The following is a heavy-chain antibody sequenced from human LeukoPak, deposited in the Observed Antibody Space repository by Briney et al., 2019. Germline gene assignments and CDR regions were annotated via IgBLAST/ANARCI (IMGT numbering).Heavy chain of an antibody. J-gene: IGHJ4*02. D-gene: IGHD3-10*01. CDR2: IYYSGST. V-gene: IGHV4-31*03. CDR1: GGSISSGGYH. Sequence: PSQTLSLTCTVSGGSISSGGYHWSWIRQHPGKGLEWIGYIYYSGSTYYNPSLKSRVTISVDTSKNQFSLKLSSGTAADTAVYYCARAPKLPMVADWGQGTLVTVSS. CDR3: ARAPKLPMVAD.